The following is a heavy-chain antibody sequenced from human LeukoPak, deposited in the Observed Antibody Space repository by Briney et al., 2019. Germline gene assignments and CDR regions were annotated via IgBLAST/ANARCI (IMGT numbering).Heavy chain of an antibody. V-gene: IGHV4-59*12. J-gene: IGHJ6*02. D-gene: IGHD6-13*01. CDR2: IHYSGST. CDR1: GGSISNYY. Sequence: SETLSLTCTVSGGSISNYYWSWIRQPPGKGLEWIGYIHYSGSTNYNPSLKSRVTMSVDTSKNQFSLKLSSVTAADTAVYYCARGRIAAAGIGDYYYYYGMDVWGQGTTVTVSS. CDR3: ARGRIAAAGIGDYYYYYGMDV.